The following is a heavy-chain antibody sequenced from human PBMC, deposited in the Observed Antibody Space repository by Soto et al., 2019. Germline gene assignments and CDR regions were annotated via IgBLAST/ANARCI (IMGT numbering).Heavy chain of an antibody. CDR2: VGSLGDT. Sequence: RSVSCAASGFNGRSYAIHSVRQSRGEGLEWVSGVGSLGDTFYLGSVTGRFTISRENAKNALKHQMNDLLGGDTSAYYCVSFSGVRLPHLYRMDVWGQGPKVTVSS. V-gene: IGHV3-13*01. CDR1: GFNGRSYA. CDR3: VSFSGVRLPHLYRMDV. D-gene: IGHD7-27*01. J-gene: IGHJ6*02.